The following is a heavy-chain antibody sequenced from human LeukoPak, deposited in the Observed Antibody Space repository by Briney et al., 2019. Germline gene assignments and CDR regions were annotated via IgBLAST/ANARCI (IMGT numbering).Heavy chain of an antibody. Sequence: PSETLSLTCAVYGGSFRGYFWSWIRQPPGKGLERIGELNPSGGTNYNASLKSRITISVDTSKNQFSLNLAAVTAADTAVYYCARIAFGGYIVAQDYWGQGTLVIVSS. CDR2: LNPSGGT. CDR3: ARIAFGGYIVAQDY. J-gene: IGHJ4*02. D-gene: IGHD3-16*01. V-gene: IGHV4-34*01. CDR1: GGSFRGYF.